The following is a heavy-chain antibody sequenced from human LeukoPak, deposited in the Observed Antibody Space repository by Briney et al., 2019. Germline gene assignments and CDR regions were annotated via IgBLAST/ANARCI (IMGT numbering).Heavy chain of an antibody. CDR1: GYSFTNYW. V-gene: IGHV5-10-1*01. D-gene: IGHD6-13*01. CDR3: ARHLLAAAGPYYGLDV. Sequence: GESLKISCKGSGYSFTNYWISWVRQIPGTGLEWMGRIDPSDSYTNYSPSFQGHVTISADKSISTAYLQWSSLKAPDTAMYYCARHLLAAAGPYYGLDVWGQGTTVTVSS. CDR2: IDPSDSYT. J-gene: IGHJ6*02.